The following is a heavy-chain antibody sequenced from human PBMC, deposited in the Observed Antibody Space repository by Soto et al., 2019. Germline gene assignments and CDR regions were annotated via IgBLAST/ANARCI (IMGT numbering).Heavy chain of an antibody. CDR2: IYYSGST. Sequence: SETLALTYTVAGGSISSYYWSWIRQPPGKGLEWIGYIYYSGSTNYNPSLKSRVTISVDTSKNQFSLKLSTVTAADTAVHYCARRLRGRSRYCCGGSCYNTNYYYYYMDVWGKGTTVTVSS. V-gene: IGHV4-59*08. D-gene: IGHD2-15*01. J-gene: IGHJ6*03. CDR3: ARRLRGRSRYCCGGSCYNTNYYYYYMDV. CDR1: GGSISSYY.